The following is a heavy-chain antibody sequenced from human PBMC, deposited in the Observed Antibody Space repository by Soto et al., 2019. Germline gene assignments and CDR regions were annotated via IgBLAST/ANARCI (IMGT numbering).Heavy chain of an antibody. J-gene: IGHJ4*02. CDR1: GGSIDSGAHY. Sequence: TLSLTCTVSGGSIDSGAHYWSWLRQHPGKGLEWIGYIYYIGDTQYNPSLKSRVTISKDPTKNQFSLKLSAVPAADTAVYXCAXXARASWLDYWGQGTLVTVSS. CDR2: IYYIGDT. V-gene: IGHV4-31*03. CDR3: AXXARASWLDY.